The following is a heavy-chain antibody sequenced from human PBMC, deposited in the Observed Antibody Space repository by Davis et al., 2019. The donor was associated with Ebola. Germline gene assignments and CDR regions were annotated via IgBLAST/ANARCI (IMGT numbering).Heavy chain of an antibody. CDR1: GFTFSAYY. V-gene: IGHV3-11*01. J-gene: IGHJ4*01. D-gene: IGHD2-2*01. CDR2: ISSSGSTI. CDR3: ARGGGGYCSSTSCQGNDY. Sequence: PGGSLRLSCAASGFTFSAYYMTWIRQAPGKGLEWVSYISSSGSTIYYADSVKGRFTMSRDNAKNSLYLQMNSLTAEDTAVYYCARGGGGYCSSTSCQGNDYWGHGTLVTVSS.